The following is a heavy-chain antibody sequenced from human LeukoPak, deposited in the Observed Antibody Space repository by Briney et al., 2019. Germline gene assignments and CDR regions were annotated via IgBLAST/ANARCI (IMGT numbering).Heavy chain of an antibody. D-gene: IGHD3-3*01. CDR3: ARRITIFGVVIMDWFDP. CDR1: GYSISSGYY. Sequence: MSSETLPLTCAVSGYSISSGYYWGWIRQPPGKGLEWIGSIYHSGSTYCNPSLKSRVTISVDTSKNQFSLKLSSVTAADTAVYYCARRITIFGVVIMDWFDPWGQGTLVTVSS. CDR2: IYHSGST. J-gene: IGHJ5*02. V-gene: IGHV4-38-2*01.